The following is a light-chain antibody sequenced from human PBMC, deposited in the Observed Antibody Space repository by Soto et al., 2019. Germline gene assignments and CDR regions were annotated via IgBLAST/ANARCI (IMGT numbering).Light chain of an antibody. J-gene: IGKJ5*01. CDR3: QQSYTTASIT. V-gene: IGKV1-39*01. CDR1: QSISRN. CDR2: AAS. Sequence: DLQMTQSPSSLSASVGDRVTITCRASQSISRNLNWYQHKPGKAPKLLIYAASSLQNGVPSRFIGGGSGTEFTLSISSLQPEDFGTYYCQQSYTTASITFGQGTRLEMK.